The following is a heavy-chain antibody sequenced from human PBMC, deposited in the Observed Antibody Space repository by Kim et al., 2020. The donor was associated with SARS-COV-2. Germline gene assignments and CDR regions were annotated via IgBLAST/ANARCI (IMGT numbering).Heavy chain of an antibody. CDR1: GFTFSSYG. CDR2: ISYDGSNK. Sequence: GGSLRLSCAASGFTFSSYGMHWVRQAPGKGLEWVAVISYDGSNKYYADSVKGRFTISRDNSKNTLYPQMNSLRAEDTAVYYCAKDPGVDTATKVAFYYFDYWGQGTLVTVSS. D-gene: IGHD5-18*01. V-gene: IGHV3-30*18. CDR3: AKDPGVDTATKVAFYYFDY. J-gene: IGHJ4*02.